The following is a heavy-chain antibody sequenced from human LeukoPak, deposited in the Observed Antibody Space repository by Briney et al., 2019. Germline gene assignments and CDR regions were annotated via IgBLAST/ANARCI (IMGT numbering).Heavy chain of an antibody. Sequence: GGSLRLSCAAPGFTVSSYAMTWVRQAPGKGLEWVSSISASGVSTYYAASVKGRFTLSRDNSKNTLYLQMNSLRGEDTAVYYCAKRIEVSGSYSLDYWGQGTLVTVSS. V-gene: IGHV3-23*01. J-gene: IGHJ4*02. CDR3: AKRIEVSGSYSLDY. CDR1: GFTVSSYA. CDR2: ISASGVST. D-gene: IGHD3-10*01.